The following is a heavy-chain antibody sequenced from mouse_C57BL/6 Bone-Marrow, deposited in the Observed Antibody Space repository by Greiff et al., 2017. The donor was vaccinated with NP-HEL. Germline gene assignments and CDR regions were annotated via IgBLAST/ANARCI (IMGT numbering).Heavy chain of an antibody. V-gene: IGHV5-16*01. Sequence: DVKLVESEGGLVQPGSSMKLSCTASGFTFSDYYMAWVRQVPEKGLEWVANINYDGSSTYYLDSLKSRFIISRDNAKNILYLQMSSLKSEDTATYYCARDSYDYGFAYWGQGTLVTVSA. CDR2: INYDGSST. CDR1: GFTFSDYY. D-gene: IGHD2-4*01. J-gene: IGHJ3*01. CDR3: ARDSYDYGFAY.